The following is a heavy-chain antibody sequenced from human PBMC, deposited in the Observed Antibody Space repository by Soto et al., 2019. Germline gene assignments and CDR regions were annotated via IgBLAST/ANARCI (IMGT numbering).Heavy chain of an antibody. D-gene: IGHD2-2*01. CDR1: GYTFTSYG. J-gene: IGHJ6*02. CDR2: ISAYNGNT. Sequence: QVQLVQSGAEVKKPGASVKVSCKASGYTFTSYGISWVRQAPGQGLEWMGWISAYNGNTNYAQKLQGRVTMTPDTSTSTAYMELRSLRSDDTAVYYCARDPSRGYCSSTSCPRTYYYYGMDVWGQGTTVTVSS. CDR3: ARDPSRGYCSSTSCPRTYYYYGMDV. V-gene: IGHV1-18*01.